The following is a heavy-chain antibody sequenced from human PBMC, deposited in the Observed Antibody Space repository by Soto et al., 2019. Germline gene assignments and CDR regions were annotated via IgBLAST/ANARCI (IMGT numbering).Heavy chain of an antibody. CDR1: GFTFSSYA. CDR3: AKDLLGSNPPYYFDY. V-gene: IGHV3-23*01. D-gene: IGHD2-15*01. Sequence: EVQLLESGGGLVQPGGSLRLSCAASGFTFSSYAMSWVRQAPGKGLEWVSAISGSGGSTYYADSVKGRFTISRDNSKNMLFLQMNSLTAEDTAAYYCAKDLLGSNPPYYFDYWGHGTLVTVSS. CDR2: ISGSGGST. J-gene: IGHJ4*01.